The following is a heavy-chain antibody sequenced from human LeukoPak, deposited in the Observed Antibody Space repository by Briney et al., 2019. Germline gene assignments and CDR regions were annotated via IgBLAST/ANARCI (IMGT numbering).Heavy chain of an antibody. D-gene: IGHD5-18*01. CDR3: ARGAGGYSYG. CDR1: GFTFSGYP. V-gene: IGHV3-30-3*01. CDR2: ISYDGSNK. Sequence: SGKSLRLSCAASGFTFSGYPIHWVRQAPGKGLEWVAVISYDGSNKYYADSVKGRFTISRDNSKNTLYLQMNSLRAEDTAVYYCARGAGGYSYGWGQGILVTVSS. J-gene: IGHJ4*02.